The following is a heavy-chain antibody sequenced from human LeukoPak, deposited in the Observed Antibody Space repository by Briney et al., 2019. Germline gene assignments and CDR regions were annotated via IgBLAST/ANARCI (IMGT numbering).Heavy chain of an antibody. J-gene: IGHJ4*02. D-gene: IGHD2-2*01. V-gene: IGHV3-21*01. Sequence: GGSLRLSCAASGFTFSSYAMSWVRQAPGKGLEWVSSISSSSSYIYYADSVKGRFTISRDNAKNSLYLQMNSLRAEDTAVYYCARDSPDIVVVPADSHFDYWGQGTLVTVSS. CDR2: ISSSSSYI. CDR3: ARDSPDIVVVPADSHFDY. CDR1: GFTFSSYA.